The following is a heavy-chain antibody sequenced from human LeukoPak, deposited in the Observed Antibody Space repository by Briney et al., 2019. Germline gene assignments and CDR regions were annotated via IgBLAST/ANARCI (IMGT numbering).Heavy chain of an antibody. Sequence: RGSLRLSCAASGFTVSSNYMSWVRQAPGKGLEWVSPISDSGGSTYYADDSVKGRFTISRDNSKNTLYLQMNSLRAEDTAVYYCAKGARGPSYYYYYMDVWGKGTTVTISS. CDR1: GFTVSSNY. CDR3: AKGARGPSYYYYYMDV. V-gene: IGHV3-23*01. J-gene: IGHJ6*03. D-gene: IGHD5-12*01. CDR2: ISDSGGST.